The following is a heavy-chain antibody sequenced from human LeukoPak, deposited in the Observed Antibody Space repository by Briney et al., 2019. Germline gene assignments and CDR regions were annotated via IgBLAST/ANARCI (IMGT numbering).Heavy chain of an antibody. CDR1: GFTFSGSA. J-gene: IGHJ2*01. Sequence: GGSLRLSCAASGFTFSGSAMHWVRQASGKGLEWVGRIRRKPVNYATAYAASVKGRFTISRDDSKNTAYLEMNSLKTEDTAVYYCTRRSYGSGSFNWYFDLWGRGTLVTVSS. V-gene: IGHV3-73*01. D-gene: IGHD3-10*01. CDR2: IRRKPVNYAT. CDR3: TRRSYGSGSFNWYFDL.